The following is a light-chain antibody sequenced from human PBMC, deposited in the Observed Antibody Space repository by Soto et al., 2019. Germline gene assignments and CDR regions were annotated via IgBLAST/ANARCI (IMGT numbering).Light chain of an antibody. CDR3: QQYGTSPIT. V-gene: IGKV3-20*01. CDR2: GAS. J-gene: IGKJ5*01. CDR1: QTVSIY. Sequence: ENVLTQSPGTLSLSPGERATLSCRASQTVSIYLTWYQQRPRQAPRLLISGASMRATGIPDRFSGSGSGTEFTLTISMLEPEDFALYYCQQYGTSPITFGQGTRLEIK.